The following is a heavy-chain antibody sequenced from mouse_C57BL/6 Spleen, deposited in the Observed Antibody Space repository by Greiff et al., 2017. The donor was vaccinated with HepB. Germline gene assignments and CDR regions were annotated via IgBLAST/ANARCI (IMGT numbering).Heavy chain of an antibody. CDR1: GFNIKDAY. V-gene: IGHV14-4*01. CDR3: TKLVWFAY. J-gene: IGHJ3*01. Sequence: VQLQQSGAELVRPGASVKLSCTASGFNIKDAYMHWVKQRPEQGLAWIGWIDPENGDTEYASKFQGKATITADTSSNTAYLQLSSLTSADTAVYYCTKLVWFAYWGQGTLVTVSA. CDR2: IDPENGDT. D-gene: IGHD4-1*01.